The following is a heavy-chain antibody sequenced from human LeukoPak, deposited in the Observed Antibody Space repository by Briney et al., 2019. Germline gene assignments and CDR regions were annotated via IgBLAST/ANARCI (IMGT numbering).Heavy chain of an antibody. Sequence: GGSLRLSCAASGFTFNNYAMNWVRQAPGKGLEWVSSISGGGETTYYADSAKGRFTISRDNSQNTLYLQVNSLRAEDTAVYYCARDYADYVGYFFFDYWGQGTLVTASS. CDR2: ISGGGETT. CDR1: GFTFNNYA. D-gene: IGHD4-17*01. CDR3: ARDYADYVGYFFFDY. J-gene: IGHJ4*02. V-gene: IGHV3-23*01.